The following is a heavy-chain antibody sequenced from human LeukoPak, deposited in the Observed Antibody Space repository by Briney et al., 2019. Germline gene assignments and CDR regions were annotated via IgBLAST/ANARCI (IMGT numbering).Heavy chain of an antibody. V-gene: IGHV3-23*01. J-gene: IGHJ4*02. CDR1: GFTFSSFA. Sequence: PGGSLRLSCAASGFTFSSFAMSWVRQAPGKGLEWVSSISASGGSTYYADSVKGRFTISRDNSKNTLNLQLNSLRAEDTAVYYCARDVDTAMDYWGQGTLVTVSS. D-gene: IGHD5-18*01. CDR2: ISASGGST. CDR3: ARDVDTAMDY.